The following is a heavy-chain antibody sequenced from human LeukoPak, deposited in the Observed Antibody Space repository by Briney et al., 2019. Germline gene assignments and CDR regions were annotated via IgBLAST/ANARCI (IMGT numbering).Heavy chain of an antibody. J-gene: IGHJ4*02. CDR1: GYSIRSGFY. V-gene: IGHV4-38-2*02. CDR3: ARQYGSGSYYAQYLYYFDY. Sequence: SETLSLTCTVSGYSIRSGFYWGWIRQPPGKGLEWIGNIYHSGITYYTPSLKSRVTISVDTSKNQFSLKLSSVTAADTAVYYCARQYGSGSYYAQYLYYFDYWGQGTLVTVSS. CDR2: IYHSGIT. D-gene: IGHD3-10*01.